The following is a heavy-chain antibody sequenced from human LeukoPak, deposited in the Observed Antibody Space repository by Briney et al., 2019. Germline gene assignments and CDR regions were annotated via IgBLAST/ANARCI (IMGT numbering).Heavy chain of an antibody. Sequence: SETLSLTCTVSGGSISSSSYYWGWIRQPPGKGLEWIGSIYYSGSTYYNPSLKSRVTISVDTSKNQSSLKLSSVTAADTAVYYCARGGYDFWSGYRYRGAYYFDYWGQGTLVTVSS. CDR3: ARGGYDFWSGYRYRGAYYFDY. J-gene: IGHJ4*02. D-gene: IGHD3-3*01. V-gene: IGHV4-39*07. CDR1: GGSISSSSYY. CDR2: IYYSGST.